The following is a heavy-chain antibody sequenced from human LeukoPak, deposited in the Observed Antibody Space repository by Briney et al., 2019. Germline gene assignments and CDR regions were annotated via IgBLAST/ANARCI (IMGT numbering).Heavy chain of an antibody. Sequence: GGSLRLSCAASGFTFNNAWMTWVRQAPGKGLEWVGRIKSKSDNGTTGYAAPVKGRFTISRDNAKNTLYLEMNSLRAEDTAVYYCARTYCRSDCRPYFDYWGQGALVTVSS. D-gene: IGHD2-21*02. V-gene: IGHV3-15*05. J-gene: IGHJ4*02. CDR2: IKSKSDNGTT. CDR1: GFTFNNAW. CDR3: ARTYCRSDCRPYFDY.